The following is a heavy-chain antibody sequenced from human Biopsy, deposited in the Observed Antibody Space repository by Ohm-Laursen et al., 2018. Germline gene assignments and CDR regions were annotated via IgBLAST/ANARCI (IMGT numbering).Heavy chain of an antibody. J-gene: IGHJ4*02. CDR3: VRGRAY. CDR2: IYLDGNT. Sequence: LSLTCAASGFTFSSHAMSWVRQAPGKGLEWVSIIYLDGNTYYTDSVKGRFTISRDNSKNALYLQMNSLRPADTAKYYCVRGRAYWGQGTLVTVSS. V-gene: IGHV3-53*01. CDR1: GFTFSSHA.